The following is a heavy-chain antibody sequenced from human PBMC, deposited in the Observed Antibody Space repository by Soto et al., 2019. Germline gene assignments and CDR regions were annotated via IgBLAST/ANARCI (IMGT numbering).Heavy chain of an antibody. V-gene: IGHV1-2*04. J-gene: IGHJ6*02. D-gene: IGHD3-10*01. CDR3: ARSYYGSGSYWFYGMDV. CDR1: GYTFTGYY. Sequence: ASVKVSCKASGYTFTGYYMNWVRQAPGQGLEWVGWINPNSGGTNYAQKFQGWVTMTRDTSISTAYMELSSLRSEDTAVYYCARSYYGSGSYWFYGMDVWGQGTTVTVSS. CDR2: INPNSGGT.